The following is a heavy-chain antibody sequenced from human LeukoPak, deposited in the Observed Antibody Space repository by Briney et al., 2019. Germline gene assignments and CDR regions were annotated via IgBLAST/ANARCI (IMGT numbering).Heavy chain of an antibody. Sequence: SETLSLTCTVSGGSISSYYWSWIRQPPGKGLAWIGYIYYSGSTNYNPSLKSRVTISVDTSKNQFSLKLSSVTAADTAVYYCARGQRGYSYGYCFDYWGQGTLVTVSS. CDR3: ARGQRGYSYGYCFDY. D-gene: IGHD5-18*01. V-gene: IGHV4-59*01. CDR1: GGSISSYY. J-gene: IGHJ4*02. CDR2: IYYSGST.